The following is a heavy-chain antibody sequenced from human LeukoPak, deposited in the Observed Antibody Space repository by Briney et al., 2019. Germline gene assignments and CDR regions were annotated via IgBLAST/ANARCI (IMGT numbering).Heavy chain of an antibody. Sequence: PGESLRLSCAASGYTFSDYSMSWVRQAPGAGLEWVSAISPAGDSTTDADSVKGRFTISRDNSKSTLYLQMHGLTAEDTALYYCARRLVTAGVTDFFDYWGRGTLVSVSS. J-gene: IGHJ4*01. CDR1: GYTFSDYS. CDR2: ISPAGDST. CDR3: ARRLVTAGVTDFFDY. V-gene: IGHV3-23*01. D-gene: IGHD6-13*01.